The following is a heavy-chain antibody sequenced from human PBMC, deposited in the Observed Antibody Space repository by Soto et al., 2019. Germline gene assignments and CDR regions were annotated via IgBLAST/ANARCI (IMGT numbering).Heavy chain of an antibody. V-gene: IGHV4-39*01. D-gene: IGHD1-26*01. CDR2: IYYSGST. Sequence: QLQLQESGPGLVKPSETLSLTCTVSGGSISSSSYYWGWIRQPPGKGLEWIGSIYYSGSTYYNPSLTSRVTISEDTSKNQFSLKLSSVTAADTAVYYCSRHPQGVEWELPSYFDYRGQGTLVNVSS. J-gene: IGHJ4*02. CDR1: GGSISSSSYY. CDR3: SRHPQGVEWELPSYFDY.